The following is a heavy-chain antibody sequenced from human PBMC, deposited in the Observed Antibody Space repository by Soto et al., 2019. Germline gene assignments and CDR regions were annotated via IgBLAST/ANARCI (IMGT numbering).Heavy chain of an antibody. CDR2: IYYSGST. D-gene: IGHD6-6*01. J-gene: IGHJ6*03. CDR3: ARDPAEYSSSSAQGPVYYCYMDV. Sequence: QVQLQESGPGLVKPSQTLSLTCTVSGGSISSGGYYWSWIRQHPGKGLEWIGYIYYSGSTYYNPSLKSRVTISVDTSKNQVSLKLSSVTAADTAVYYCARDPAEYSSSSAQGPVYYCYMDVWGKGTTVTVS. CDR1: GGSISSGGYY. V-gene: IGHV4-31*03.